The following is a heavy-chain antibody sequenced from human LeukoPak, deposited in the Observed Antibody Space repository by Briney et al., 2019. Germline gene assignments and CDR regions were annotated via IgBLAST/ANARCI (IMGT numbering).Heavy chain of an antibody. CDR3: ARGRSYGFDFDS. D-gene: IGHD5-18*01. CDR1: GVSINNCCYC. V-gene: IGHV4-61*01. Sequence: SETLSLTCDVSGVSINNCCYCWTWIRQPPGKGLEWIGYKYYSGSTRYNSSLRSRLTISLDSSKNQFSLRLTSVTAADTAVYYCARGRSYGFDFDSWGPGTLVIVSS. J-gene: IGHJ4*02. CDR2: KYYSGST.